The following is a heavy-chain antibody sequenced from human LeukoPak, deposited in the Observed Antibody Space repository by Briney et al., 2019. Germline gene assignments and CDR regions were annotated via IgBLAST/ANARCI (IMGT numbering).Heavy chain of an antibody. CDR3: ARVGATHSVSDY. J-gene: IGHJ4*02. Sequence: SETLSLNCAVYGGSFSGYYWSWIRQPPGKGLEWIGEINHSGSTNYNPSLKSRVTISVDTSKNQFSLKLSSVTAADTAVYYCARVGATHSVSDYWGQGTLVTVSS. CDR2: INHSGST. CDR1: GGSFSGYY. V-gene: IGHV4-34*01. D-gene: IGHD1-26*01.